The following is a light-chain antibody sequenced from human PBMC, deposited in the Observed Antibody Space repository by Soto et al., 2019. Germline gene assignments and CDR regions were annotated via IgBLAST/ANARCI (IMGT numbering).Light chain of an antibody. CDR1: QSISTW. J-gene: IGKJ1*01. V-gene: IGKV1-5*03. Sequence: DIQMTQSPSTLPASVGDRVTITCRASQSISTWLAWYQQKPGKAPNLLIYKASYLASGVPSRFSGGGSGTEFTLTISSLQPDDFATYYCQQYNSLWTFGQGTKVDIK. CDR2: KAS. CDR3: QQYNSLWT.